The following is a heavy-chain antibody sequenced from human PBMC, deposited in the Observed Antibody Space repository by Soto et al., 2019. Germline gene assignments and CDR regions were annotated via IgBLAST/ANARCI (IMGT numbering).Heavy chain of an antibody. V-gene: IGHV3-33*01. CDR3: ARGLHSLFDY. Sequence: GGSLRLSCAASGFTFCNYGMHWVRQAPGKGLEWVAVIWYDGNNKYYADSVKGRFTISRDNSNNTLYVQMTSLRAEDTAVYYCARGLHSLFDYRGQGTLVTVSS. J-gene: IGHJ4*02. CDR2: IWYDGNNK. CDR1: GFTFCNYG. D-gene: IGHD2-21*01.